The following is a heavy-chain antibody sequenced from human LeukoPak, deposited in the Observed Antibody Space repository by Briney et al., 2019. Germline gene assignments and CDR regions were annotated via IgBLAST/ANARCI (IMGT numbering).Heavy chain of an antibody. CDR1: GGTFSNYA. CDR2: ISKSGSST. CDR3: AKPGTTETYWYFDL. J-gene: IGHJ2*01. V-gene: IGHV3-23*05. Sequence: QPGGSLRLSCAASGGTFSNYAMSWVRQAPGKGLELVSAISKSGSSTYYSDSVKGRFTITRDNSKNTLYLQMNSLRAEDTAIYYCAKPGTTETYWYFDLWGRGTLVTGSS. D-gene: IGHD4-17*01.